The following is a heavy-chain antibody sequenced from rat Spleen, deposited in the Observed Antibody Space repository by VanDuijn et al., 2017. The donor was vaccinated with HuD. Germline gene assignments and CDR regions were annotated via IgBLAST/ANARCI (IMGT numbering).Heavy chain of an antibody. CDR2: ITYDGSST. CDR1: GFTFSNYG. CDR3: ARHMAGLYVMDA. V-gene: IGHV5-29*01. J-gene: IGHJ4*01. D-gene: IGHD1-3*01. Sequence: EVQLVESGGGLVQPGRSLKLSCAASGFTFSNYGMAWVRQAPTKGLEWVATITYDGSSTYYRDSVKGRFTVSRDNAKSTLYLQMESLWSEDTATYYCARHMAGLYVMDAWGQGASVTVSS.